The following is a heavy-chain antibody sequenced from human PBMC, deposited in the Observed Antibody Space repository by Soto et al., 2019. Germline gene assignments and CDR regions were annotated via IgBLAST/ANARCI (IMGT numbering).Heavy chain of an antibody. V-gene: IGHV6-1*01. CDR2: TYYRSKWYN. J-gene: IGHJ3*02. CDR1: GDSVSSNSAA. CDR3: AYSGYDGRSGEGRYGLDAFDI. Sequence: SQTLSLTCAISGDSVSSNSAAWNWIRQSPSRGLEWLGRTYYRSKWYNDYAVSVKSRITINPDTSKNQCSLQLNSVTPEDTAVYYCAYSGYDGRSGEGRYGLDAFDIWGQGTMVTVSS. D-gene: IGHD5-12*01.